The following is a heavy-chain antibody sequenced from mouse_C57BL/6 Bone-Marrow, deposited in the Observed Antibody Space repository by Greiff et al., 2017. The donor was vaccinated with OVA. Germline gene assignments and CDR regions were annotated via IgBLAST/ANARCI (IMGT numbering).Heavy chain of an antibody. J-gene: IGHJ2*01. CDR2: IDPSDSET. V-gene: IGHV1-52*01. D-gene: IGHD2-3*01. CDR1: GYTFTSYW. Sequence: QVQLQQPGAELVRPGSSVKLSCKASGYTFTSYWMHWVKQRPIQGLEWIGNIDPSDSETHYNQKFKDKATLTVDKSSSTAYMQLSSLTSEDSAVYYCARWGDGYYVLDDWGQGTTLTVSS. CDR3: ARWGDGYYVLDD.